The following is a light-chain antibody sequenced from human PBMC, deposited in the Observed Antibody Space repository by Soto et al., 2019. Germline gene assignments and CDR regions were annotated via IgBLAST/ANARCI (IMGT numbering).Light chain of an antibody. Sequence: QSALTQPASVSGSPGQSITISCIGTSSDVGNHELVSWYQQLPGKAPKLIIYEVTKRPSGVPNRFSGSKSGNTASLTISGLLAEDEADYHCCSFAGGSTYVVFGGGTKLTVL. V-gene: IGLV2-23*02. CDR3: CSFAGGSTYVV. J-gene: IGLJ2*01. CDR1: SSDVGNHEL. CDR2: EVT.